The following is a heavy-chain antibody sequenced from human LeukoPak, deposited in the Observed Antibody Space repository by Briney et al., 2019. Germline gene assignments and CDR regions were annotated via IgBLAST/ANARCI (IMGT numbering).Heavy chain of an antibody. J-gene: IGHJ4*02. CDR2: INHSGST. CDR1: GGSFSGYY. Sequence: SETLSLTCAVYGGSFSGYYWSWIRQPPGKGLEWIGEINHSGSTNYNPSLKSRVTISVDTSKNQFSLSSVTAADTAVYYCARSKDILTGYCFDYWGQGTLVTVSS. D-gene: IGHD3-9*01. CDR3: ARSKDILTGYCFDY. V-gene: IGHV4-34*01.